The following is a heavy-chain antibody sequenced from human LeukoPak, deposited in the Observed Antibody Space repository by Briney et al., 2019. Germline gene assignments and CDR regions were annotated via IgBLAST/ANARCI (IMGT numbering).Heavy chain of an antibody. J-gene: IGHJ4*02. CDR3: ARDFHERILDY. V-gene: IGHV3-33*01. Sequence: PGGSLRLSCAASGFTFSNYGIHWVRQAPGKGLEWVAVIWYDGSNKYYADSVKGRFTISRDNSKNTVYLQMNSLRAEDTAVYYCARDFHERILDYWGQGTLVTVSS. D-gene: IGHD2-15*01. CDR2: IWYDGSNK. CDR1: GFTFSNYG.